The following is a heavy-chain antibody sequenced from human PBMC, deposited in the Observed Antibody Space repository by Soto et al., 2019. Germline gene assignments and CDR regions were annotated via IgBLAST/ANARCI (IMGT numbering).Heavy chain of an antibody. J-gene: IGHJ4*02. CDR2: IIPLFGST. CDR1: GGTFINSA. Sequence: QVQLVQSGAVLTTPGSSVKVSCKGSGGTFINSAITWVRQAPRQGLEWVGMIIPLFGSTNSAPKFRSRLTSTADTSTTTSFMELTRPSPNDPAVYDCETSSGFIGQYSADPNYRGQGTPITV. CDR3: ETSSGFIGQYSADPNY. V-gene: IGHV1-69*06. D-gene: IGHD5-12*01.